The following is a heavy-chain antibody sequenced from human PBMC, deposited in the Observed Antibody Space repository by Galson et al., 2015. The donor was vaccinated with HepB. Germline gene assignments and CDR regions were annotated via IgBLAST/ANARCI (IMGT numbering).Heavy chain of an antibody. Sequence: SLRLSCAASGFTFSPYAMSWVRQAPGKGLEWVSAIGISGNSTYYGDSVKGRFTISRDNSKNTLYLQMNSLRAEDTAVYYCAKVSVEVGLVDTAMIGATAKKYYYYGMDVWGRGTTVTVSS. J-gene: IGHJ6*02. CDR2: IGISGNST. V-gene: IGHV3-23*01. CDR3: AKVSVEVGLVDTAMIGATAKKYYYYGMDV. CDR1: GFTFSPYA. D-gene: IGHD5-18*01.